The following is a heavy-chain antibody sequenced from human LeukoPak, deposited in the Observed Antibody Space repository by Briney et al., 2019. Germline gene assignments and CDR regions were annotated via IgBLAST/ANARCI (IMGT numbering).Heavy chain of an antibody. V-gene: IGHV4-30-2*01. CDR3: ARGLPFGDLYLDQ. CDR2: IFHSEGT. CDR1: GASLRSAGHS. J-gene: IGHJ4*02. Sequence: PSETLSLTCAVSGASLRSAGHSWNWIRQPPGKGLEWIGYIFHSEGTYYNPSLRGRVTLLLDKSKNQFSLTLHSVTAADTAVYFCARGLPFGDLYLDQWGQGILVSVSS. D-gene: IGHD3-10*01.